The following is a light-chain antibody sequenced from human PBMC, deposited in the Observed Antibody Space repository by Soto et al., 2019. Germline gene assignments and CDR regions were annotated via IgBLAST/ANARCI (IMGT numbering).Light chain of an antibody. V-gene: IGKV3-15*01. CDR3: QQYNNWPRT. J-gene: IGKJ2*01. CDR2: GAS. CDR1: QSIGSN. Sequence: EIVMTQSPATLSVSPGERATLSCRASQSIGSNLAWYQQKPGQGPRLLIYGASTRATGIPAWFSGSGSGTEFPLTISSLQSEDFAVYYCQQYNNWPRTFGQGTKLDIK.